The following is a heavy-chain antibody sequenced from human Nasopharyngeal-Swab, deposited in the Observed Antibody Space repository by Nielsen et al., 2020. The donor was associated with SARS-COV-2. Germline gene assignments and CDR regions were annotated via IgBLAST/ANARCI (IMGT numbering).Heavy chain of an antibody. CDR2: ISAYNGNT. J-gene: IGHJ6*03. CDR3: ARVQHDYVWGSYRYYYYYMDV. Sequence: ASVKVSCKASGYTFTSYGISWVRQAPGQGLEWMGWISAYNGNTNYAQKLQGRVTMTTDTSTSTAYMELRSLRSDDTAVYYCARVQHDYVWGSYRYYYYYMDVWGKGTTVTVSS. V-gene: IGHV1-18*04. D-gene: IGHD3-16*02. CDR1: GYTFTSYG.